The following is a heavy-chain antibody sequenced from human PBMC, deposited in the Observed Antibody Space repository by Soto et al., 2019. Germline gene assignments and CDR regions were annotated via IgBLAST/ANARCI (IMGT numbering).Heavy chain of an antibody. J-gene: IGHJ4*02. CDR3: ARVGRGGSCYDN. D-gene: IGHD2-15*01. Sequence: GGSLRLSFAASGFTFSDYYMSWIRQAPGKGLEWVSYISSSSMYTNNADPVKGRFTISRDNAKNSLYLQMNSLRAEDTAVYYCARVGRGGSCYDNWGQGTLVTVSS. CDR2: ISSSSMYT. V-gene: IGHV3-11*06. CDR1: GFTFSDYY.